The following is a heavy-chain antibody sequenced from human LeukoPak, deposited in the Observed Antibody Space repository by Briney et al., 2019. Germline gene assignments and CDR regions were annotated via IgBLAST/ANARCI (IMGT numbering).Heavy chain of an antibody. V-gene: IGHV4-34*01. Sequence: SETLSLTCAVYGGSFSGYYWSWIRQPPGKGLEWIGEINHSGSTNYNPSLKSRVTISVDTSKNQFSLKLSSVTAADTAVYYCARHGVWFGELLHYYFDYWGQGTLVTVSS. J-gene: IGHJ4*02. CDR2: INHSGST. CDR3: ARHGVWFGELLHYYFDY. D-gene: IGHD3-10*01. CDR1: GGSFSGYY.